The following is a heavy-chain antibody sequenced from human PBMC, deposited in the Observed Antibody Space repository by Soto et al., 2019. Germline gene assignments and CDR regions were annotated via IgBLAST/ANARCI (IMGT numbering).Heavy chain of an antibody. CDR3: ARDSYYYDSSGSSYFDP. V-gene: IGHV1-69*08. Sequence: QVQLVQSGAEVKKPGSSVKVSCKASGGTFSSYTISWVRQAPGQGLEWMGRIIPILGIANYAQKFQGRVTITADKYTSTADMELSSLRSEDTAVYYGARDSYYYDSSGSSYFDPWGQGTLVTVSS. D-gene: IGHD3-22*01. J-gene: IGHJ5*02. CDR1: GGTFSSYT. CDR2: IIPILGIA.